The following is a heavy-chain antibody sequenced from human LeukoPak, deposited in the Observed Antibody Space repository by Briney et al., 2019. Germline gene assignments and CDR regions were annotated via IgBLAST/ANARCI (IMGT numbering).Heavy chain of an antibody. Sequence: PGGSLRLSCAASGFTFSNAWMSWVRQAPGKGLEWVSVIYSGGSTYYADSVKGRFTISRDNSKNTLYLQMNSLRAEDTAVYYCARATIAAEYFDYWGQGTLVTVAS. CDR2: IYSGGST. D-gene: IGHD6-13*01. V-gene: IGHV3-53*01. CDR3: ARATIAAEYFDY. CDR1: GFTFSNAW. J-gene: IGHJ4*02.